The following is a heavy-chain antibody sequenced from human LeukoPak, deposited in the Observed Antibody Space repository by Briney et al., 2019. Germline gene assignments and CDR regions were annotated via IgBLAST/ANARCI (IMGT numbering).Heavy chain of an antibody. V-gene: IGHV1-69*04. CDR3: ARRYSGYGGAFDI. D-gene: IGHD5-12*01. Sequence: SVKVSCKASGGTFSSYAISWVRQAPGQGLEWMGRIIPILGIANYAQKFQGRGTITADKSTSTAYMELSSLRSEDTAVYYCARRYSGYGGAFDIWGQGTMVTVSS. CDR2: IIPILGIA. CDR1: GGTFSSYA. J-gene: IGHJ3*02.